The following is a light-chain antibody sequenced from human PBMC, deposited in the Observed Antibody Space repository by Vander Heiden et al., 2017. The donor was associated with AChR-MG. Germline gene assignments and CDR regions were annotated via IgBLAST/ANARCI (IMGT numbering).Light chain of an antibody. CDR2: GNN. CDR3: QSYDTSLSGRV. CDR1: NSNIGRYD. V-gene: IGLV1-40*01. Sequence: QSVLTQPPSVSGAPGQRVTISCTGSNSNIGRYDVHWYRQLPGTAPKLLIYGNNNRPSGVPDRFSGSKSGASASLAITGLQADDEADYYCQSYDTSLSGRVFGGGTKLTVL. J-gene: IGLJ3*02.